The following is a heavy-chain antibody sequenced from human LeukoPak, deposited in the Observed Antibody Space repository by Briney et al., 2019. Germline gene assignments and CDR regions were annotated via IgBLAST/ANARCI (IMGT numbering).Heavy chain of an antibody. CDR3: ARSPSIAPRPDY. J-gene: IGHJ4*02. CDR2: ISSSGTTI. CDR1: GFTFSDYY. D-gene: IGHD6-6*01. V-gene: IGHV3-11*01. Sequence: GGSLRLSCAASGFTFSDYYMSWIRQAPGKGLEWVSYISSSGTTIYYADSVKGRFTISRDNAKNSLYLQMSSLRAEDPAVYYCARSPSIAPRPDYWGQGTLVTVSS.